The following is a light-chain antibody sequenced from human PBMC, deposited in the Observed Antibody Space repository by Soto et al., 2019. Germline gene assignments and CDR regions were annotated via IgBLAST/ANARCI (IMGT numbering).Light chain of an antibody. CDR3: QQYNNWPPKFT. CDR1: QSVSSN. J-gene: IGKJ3*01. V-gene: IGKV3-15*01. CDR2: GAS. Sequence: ERVMTQSPATLSVSPGERATLSCRASQSVSSNLAWYQQKPGQAPRLLIYGASTRATGIPARFSGSGSGTEFTLTISSLQSEDFAVYYCQQYNNWPPKFTFGPGTKVDIK.